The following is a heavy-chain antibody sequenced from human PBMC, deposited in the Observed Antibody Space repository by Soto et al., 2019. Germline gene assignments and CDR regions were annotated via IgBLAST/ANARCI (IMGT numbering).Heavy chain of an antibody. Sequence: GASVKVSCKASGYTFTGYYMHWLRQAPGQGLEWMGWINPSSGGTNYAQKFQGRVTMTRDTSISTAYMELSRLRSDDTAVYYCARDGSVTMIVVVNYYYYYGMDVWGQGTTVTVSS. CDR1: GYTFTGYY. D-gene: IGHD3-22*01. V-gene: IGHV1-2*02. J-gene: IGHJ6*02. CDR3: ARDGSVTMIVVVNYYYYYGMDV. CDR2: INPSSGGT.